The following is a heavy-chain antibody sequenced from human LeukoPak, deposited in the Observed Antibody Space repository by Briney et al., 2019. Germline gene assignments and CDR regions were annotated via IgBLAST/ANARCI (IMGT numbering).Heavy chain of an antibody. CDR2: ISWNSGSI. CDR1: GFTFDDYA. V-gene: IGHV3-9*01. Sequence: GRSLRLSCAASGFTFDDYAMHWVRQAPGKGLEWVSGISWNSGSIGYADSVKGRFTISRDNAKNSLYLQMNSLRDEDTAVYYCVRHRGGVCWGQGTLVTVSS. D-gene: IGHD2-21*02. CDR3: VRHRGGVC. J-gene: IGHJ4*02.